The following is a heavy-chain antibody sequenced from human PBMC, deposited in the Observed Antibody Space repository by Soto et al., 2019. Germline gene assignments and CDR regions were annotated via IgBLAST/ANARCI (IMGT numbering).Heavy chain of an antibody. Sequence: ASVKVSCKASGFTFSTSSAVQWVRQARGQGLEWIGWIVAGSGNTNYAQKFQERVTITRDMSTSTAYMEVRSLRSEDTAVYYCAAGRTGGSYYGMDVWGQGTTVTVSS. D-gene: IGHD2-2*01. CDR3: AAGRTGGSYYGMDV. CDR2: IVAGSGNT. J-gene: IGHJ6*02. V-gene: IGHV1-58*01. CDR1: GFTFSTSSA.